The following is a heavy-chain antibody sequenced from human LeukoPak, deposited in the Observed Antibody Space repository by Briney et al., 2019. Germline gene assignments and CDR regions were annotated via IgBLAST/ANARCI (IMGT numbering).Heavy chain of an antibody. J-gene: IGHJ6*02. CDR2: INHSGST. D-gene: IGHD3-9*01. V-gene: IGHV4-34*01. Sequence: SETLSLTCAVYGGSFSGYYWSWIRQPPGKGLEWIGEINHSGSTNHNPSLKSRVTISVDTSKNQFSLKLSSVTAADTAVYYCARRGPLRYFDWSDQYGMDVWGQGTTVTVSS. CDR3: ARRGPLRYFDWSDQYGMDV. CDR1: GGSFSGYY.